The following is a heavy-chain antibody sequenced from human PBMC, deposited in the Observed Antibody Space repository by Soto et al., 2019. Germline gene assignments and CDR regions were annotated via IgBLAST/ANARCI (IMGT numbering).Heavy chain of an antibody. V-gene: IGHV4-59*01. CDR1: GGSISSYY. Sequence: QVQLQESGPGLVKPSETLSLTCTVSGGSISSYYWSWIRQPPGTGLEWIGYIYYSGSTTYNPSLKSRVTISVDTSKNPFSLKLSSVTAADTAVYYCARDGEYCSGGSCYSRWFDPWGQGTLVTVSS. D-gene: IGHD2-15*01. CDR2: IYYSGST. J-gene: IGHJ5*02. CDR3: ARDGEYCSGGSCYSRWFDP.